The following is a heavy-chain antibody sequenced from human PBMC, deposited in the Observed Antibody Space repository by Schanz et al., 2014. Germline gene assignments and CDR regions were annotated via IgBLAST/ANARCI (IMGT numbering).Heavy chain of an antibody. CDR3: AKWGCSSTSCPPQDYYQYAMDV. D-gene: IGHD2-2*01. CDR1: GHPFTAYY. Sequence: QVQLVQSGAEVKKPGASVKVSCKASGHPFTAYYMHWVRQAPGQGLEWMGRINPNSGGTNYAENFQGRVTMTRDTSTSTVYMELRTLRSDDTAVYYCAKWGCSSTSCPPQDYYQYAMDVWGQGTTVTVSS. V-gene: IGHV1-2*06. J-gene: IGHJ6*02. CDR2: INPNSGGT.